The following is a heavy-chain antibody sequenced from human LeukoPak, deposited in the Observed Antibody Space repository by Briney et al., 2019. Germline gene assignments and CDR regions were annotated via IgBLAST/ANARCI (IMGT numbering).Heavy chain of an antibody. J-gene: IGHJ5*02. V-gene: IGHV3-30-3*01. CDR1: GFTFSSYA. D-gene: IGHD1-26*01. CDR2: ISYDGSNK. CDR3: ASSDTLVGATAP. Sequence: GGSLRLSCAASGFTFSSYAMHWVRQAPGKGLEWVAVISYDGSNKYYADSVKGRFIISRDNSKNTLYLQMNSLRAEDTAVYYCASSDTLVGATAPWGQGTLVTVSS.